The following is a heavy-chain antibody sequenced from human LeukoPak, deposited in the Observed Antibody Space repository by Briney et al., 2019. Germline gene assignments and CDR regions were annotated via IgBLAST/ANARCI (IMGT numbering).Heavy chain of an antibody. V-gene: IGHV3-7*03. CDR1: GFTFNSYW. CDR2: IKQDGSEK. D-gene: IGHD3-10*01. Sequence: GGSLRLSCAASGFTFNSYWMSWVRQAPGKGLEWVANIKQDGSEKYYVDSVKGRFTISRDNAKNSLYLQMNSLRAEDTALYYCAKDRSYGSGSYWLDFDYWGQGTLVTVSS. J-gene: IGHJ4*02. CDR3: AKDRSYGSGSYWLDFDY.